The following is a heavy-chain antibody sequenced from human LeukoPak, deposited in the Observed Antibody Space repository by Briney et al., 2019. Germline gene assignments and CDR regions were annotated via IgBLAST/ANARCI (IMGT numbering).Heavy chain of an antibody. CDR2: ISGSGGST. J-gene: IGHJ3*02. Sequence: GGSLRLSCAASGFTFSSHAMSWVRQAPGQGLKWVSAISGSGGSTYYADSVKGRFTISRDNSKNTLYLQMISLRAEDTAVYYCAKAGYGSGSYYNSDAFDIWGQGTMVTVSS. CDR1: GFTFSSHA. V-gene: IGHV3-23*01. CDR3: AKAGYGSGSYYNSDAFDI. D-gene: IGHD3-10*01.